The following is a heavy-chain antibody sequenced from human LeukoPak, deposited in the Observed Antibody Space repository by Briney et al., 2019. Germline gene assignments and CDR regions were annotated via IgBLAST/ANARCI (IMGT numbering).Heavy chain of an antibody. CDR3: ARGMKWAYYYDSSGRRDDAFDI. J-gene: IGHJ3*02. CDR1: GGSFIGYY. V-gene: IGHV4-34*01. Sequence: PSETLSRICAVYGGSFIGYYWRWIRQPPGKGLEWIGEINHSGSTNYNPSLKSRVTISVDTSKNQFSLKLSCVTAADTAVYYCARGMKWAYYYDSSGRRDDAFDIWGQGTMVTVSS. D-gene: IGHD3-22*01. CDR2: INHSGST.